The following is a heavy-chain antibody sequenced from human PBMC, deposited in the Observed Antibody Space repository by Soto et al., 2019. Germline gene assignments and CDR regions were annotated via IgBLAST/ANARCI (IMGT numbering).Heavy chain of an antibody. CDR2: IIPIFGTA. D-gene: IGHD3-3*01. CDR1: GGTFSSYA. J-gene: IGHJ6*02. Sequence: QVQLVQSGAEVKKPGSSVKVSCKASGGTFSSYAISWVRQAPGQGLEWMGGIIPIFGTANYAQKFQGRVTITADXXTXPXXMELSSLRAEDTAVYYCARDENEITIFGVVTRMDVWGQGTTVTVSS. V-gene: IGHV1-69*12. CDR3: ARDENEITIFGVVTRMDV.